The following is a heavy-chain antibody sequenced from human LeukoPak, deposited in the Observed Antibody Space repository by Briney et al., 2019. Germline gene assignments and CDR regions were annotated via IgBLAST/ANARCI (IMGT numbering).Heavy chain of an antibody. CDR1: GFTFSNAW. D-gene: IGHD6-13*01. CDR3: TTDHGSSWYWNYYYYMDV. CDR2: IKSKTDGGTT. Sequence: PGGSLRLSCAASGFTFSNAWMSWVRQAPGKGLEWVGRIKSKTDGGTTDYAAPVKGRFTISRDDSKNTLYLQMNSLKTEDTAVYYCTTDHGSSWYWNYYYYMDVWGKGTTVTVSS. J-gene: IGHJ6*03. V-gene: IGHV3-15*01.